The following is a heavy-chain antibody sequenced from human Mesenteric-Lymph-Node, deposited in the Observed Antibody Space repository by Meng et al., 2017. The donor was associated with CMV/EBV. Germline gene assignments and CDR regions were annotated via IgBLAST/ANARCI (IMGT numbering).Heavy chain of an antibody. D-gene: IGHD1-26*01. J-gene: IGHJ4*02. CDR3: AKDPGRGGDYYFDY. V-gene: IGHV3-48*03. Sequence: GESLKISCAASGFTFSNYEMNWVRQAPGKGLEWVSYISSSGSMIYYADSVKGRFTISRDNSRNFLYLQMNSLRAEDTALYYCAKDPGRGGDYYFDYWGQGTLVTVSS. CDR1: GFTFSNYE. CDR2: ISSSGSMI.